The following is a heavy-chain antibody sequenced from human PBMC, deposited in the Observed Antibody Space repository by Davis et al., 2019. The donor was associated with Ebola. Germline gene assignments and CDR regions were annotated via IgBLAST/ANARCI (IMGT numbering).Heavy chain of an antibody. V-gene: IGHV3-30*18. CDR2: ISYDGSNK. CDR1: GFTFSSYG. D-gene: IGHD2-2*01. Sequence: GESLKISCAASGFTFSSYGMHWVRQAPGKGLEWVAVISYDGSNKYYADSVKGRFTISRDNSKNTLYLHMNNLRLDDTALYYCAKDPAGHAAGDDFWGQGTLVIVSS. CDR3: AKDPAGHAAGDDF. J-gene: IGHJ4*02.